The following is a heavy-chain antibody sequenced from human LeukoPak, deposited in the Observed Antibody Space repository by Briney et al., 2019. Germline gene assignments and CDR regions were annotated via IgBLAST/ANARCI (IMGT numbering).Heavy chain of an antibody. D-gene: IGHD4-11*01. CDR2: IYYSGST. Sequence: SETLSLTCNVSGGSISSSTYYWSWLRQPPGMGLEWIGSIYYSGSTLYNASLKSRVTISVDTSKNHFSLKLSSVTAADTAVYYCARHFHYSNNWFDPWGQGTLVTVSS. CDR3: ARHFHYSNNWFDP. CDR1: GGSISSSTYY. J-gene: IGHJ5*02. V-gene: IGHV4-39*01.